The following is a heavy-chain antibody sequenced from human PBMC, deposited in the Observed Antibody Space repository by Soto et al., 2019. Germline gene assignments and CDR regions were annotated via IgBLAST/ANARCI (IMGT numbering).Heavy chain of an antibody. CDR3: ARDDYYDSSGYPIDYYGMDV. CDR2: ISAYNGNT. CDR1: GYTFTSYG. D-gene: IGHD3-22*01. V-gene: IGHV1-18*01. J-gene: IGHJ6*02. Sequence: ASVKVSCKASGYTFTSYGISWVRQAPGQGLEWMGWISAYNGNTNYAQKLQGRVTMTTDTSTSTAYMELRSLRSDDTAVYYCARDDYYDSSGYPIDYYGMDVWGQGTTVTVSS.